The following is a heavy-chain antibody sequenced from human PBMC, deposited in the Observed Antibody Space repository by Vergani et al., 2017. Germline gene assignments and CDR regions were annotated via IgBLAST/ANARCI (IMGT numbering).Heavy chain of an antibody. V-gene: IGHV4-39*01. D-gene: IGHD5-12*01. CDR1: GGSISSSSYY. Sequence: QLQLQESGPGLVKPSETLSLTCTVSGGSISSSSYYWGWIRQPPGKGLEWIGSIYYSGSTYYNPSLKSRVTISVDTSKNQFSLKLSSVTAADTAVYYCARQDIATNYFDYWGLGTLVTVSS. J-gene: IGHJ4*02. CDR2: IYYSGST. CDR3: ARQDIATNYFDY.